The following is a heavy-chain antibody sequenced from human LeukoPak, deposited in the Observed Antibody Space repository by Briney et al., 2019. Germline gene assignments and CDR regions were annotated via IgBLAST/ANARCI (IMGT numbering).Heavy chain of an antibody. D-gene: IGHD5-18*01. CDR2: ISYDGSNK. CDR1: GFTFSSYA. J-gene: IGHJ4*02. V-gene: IGHV3-30*04. CDR3: ARQRVPWIQLWIEFDY. Sequence: AGGSLRLSCAASGFTFSSYAMHRVRQAPGKGLEWVAVISYDGSNKYYADSVKGRFTISRDNSKNTLYLQMNSLRAEDTAVYYCARQRVPWIQLWIEFDYWGQGTLVTVSS.